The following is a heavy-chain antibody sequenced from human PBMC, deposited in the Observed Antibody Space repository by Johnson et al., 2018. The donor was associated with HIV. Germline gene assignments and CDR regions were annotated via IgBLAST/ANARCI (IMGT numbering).Heavy chain of an antibody. D-gene: IGHD6-13*01. CDR3: ARTQVYSSSRDDAFDI. CDR2: IRHAGNNK. CDR1: GFTFSNYG. J-gene: IGHJ3*02. Sequence: VQLVESGGGVVQPGGSLRLSCAASGFTFSNYGMHWVRQGPGKGLEWVAFIRHAGNNKYYADSVTGRFTISRDNSKNTLYLQMSGLRIEDTAVYYCARTQVYSSSRDDAFDIWGQGTLVTVSS. V-gene: IGHV3-30*02.